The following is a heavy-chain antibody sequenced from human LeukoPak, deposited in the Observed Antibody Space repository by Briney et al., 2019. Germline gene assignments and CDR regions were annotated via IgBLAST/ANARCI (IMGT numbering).Heavy chain of an antibody. CDR3: AGSYSGSYSTDY. CDR1: GGSTSSSSYY. D-gene: IGHD1-26*01. V-gene: IGHV4-39*01. CDR2: IYYSGST. J-gene: IGHJ4*02. Sequence: PSETLSLTCTVSGGSTSSSSYYWGWIRQPPGKGLEWIGSIYYSGSTYYNPSLKSRVTISVDTSKNQFSLKLSSVTAADTAVYYCAGSYSGSYSTDYWGQGTLVTVSS.